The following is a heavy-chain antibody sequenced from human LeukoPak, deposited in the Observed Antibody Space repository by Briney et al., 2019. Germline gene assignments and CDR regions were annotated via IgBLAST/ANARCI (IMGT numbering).Heavy chain of an antibody. Sequence: SETLSPTCTVSGGSISSSSYYWGWLRQPPGTGLEWIGSIYYSGSTYYNPSLKSRVTISVDTSKNQFSLKLRSVTAADTAVYYGGRVRGRDYYGSGTYYNVAGGFDYWGQGTLVTVSS. J-gene: IGHJ4*02. D-gene: IGHD3-10*01. V-gene: IGHV4-39*07. CDR2: IYYSGST. CDR1: GGSISSSSYY. CDR3: GRVRGRDYYGSGTYYNVAGGFDY.